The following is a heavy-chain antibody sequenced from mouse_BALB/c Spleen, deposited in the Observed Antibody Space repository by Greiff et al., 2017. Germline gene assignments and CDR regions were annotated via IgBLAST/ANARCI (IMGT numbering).Heavy chain of an antibody. D-gene: IGHD1-1*01. CDR2: IWAGGST. J-gene: IGHJ4*01. V-gene: IGHV2-9*02. CDR3: ARLATTVVGYYAMDD. CDR1: GFSLTSYG. Sequence: QVQLQQSGPGLVAPSQSLSITCTVSGFSLTSYGVHWVRQPPGKGLEWLGVIWAGGSTNYNSALMSRLSISKDNSKSQVFLKMNSLQTDDTAMYYCARLATTVVGYYAMDDWGEGTSVTVSS.